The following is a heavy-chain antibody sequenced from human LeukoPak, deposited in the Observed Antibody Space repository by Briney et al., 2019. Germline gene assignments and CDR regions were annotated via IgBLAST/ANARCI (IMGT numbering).Heavy chain of an antibody. Sequence: PPETLSLTCTLPGGSIRGDIRSSVRQPPGKGLEWVGYIYSSVSTNYSPSLKSRVTISVSTSKNHFSLKLSSVTAADTAVYYCAKSLRYQLLSYYYYGMDVWGQGTTVTVSS. D-gene: IGHD2-2*01. CDR1: GGSIRGDI. J-gene: IGHJ6*02. CDR3: AKSLRYQLLSYYYYGMDV. CDR2: IYSSVST. V-gene: IGHV4-59*01.